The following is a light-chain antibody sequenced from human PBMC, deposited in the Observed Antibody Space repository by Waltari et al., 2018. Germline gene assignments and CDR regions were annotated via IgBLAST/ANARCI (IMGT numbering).Light chain of an antibody. CDR1: QSVSSY. Sequence: VILTQSPATLSLSPGERATLSCRASQSVSSYLAWYQQKPGQAPRLLISGASSRATGIPDRFSGSGSGTDFTLTISSLEPEDVGVYHCYQHSSGLTFGGGTKVEIK. J-gene: IGKJ4*01. V-gene: IGKV3-11*01. CDR3: YQHSSGLT. CDR2: GAS.